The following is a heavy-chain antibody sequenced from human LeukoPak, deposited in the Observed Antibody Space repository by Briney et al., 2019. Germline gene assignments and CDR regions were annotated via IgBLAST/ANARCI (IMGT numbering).Heavy chain of an antibody. V-gene: IGHV2-5*01. CDR3: AHSPTQKTHSLIAAAGLFDY. Sequence: KESGPTLVKPTQTLTLTRTFSGFSLSTSGVGVGWIRQPPGKALEWLALIYWNDDKRYSPSLKSRLTITKDTSKNQVVLTMTNMDPVDTATYYCAHSPTQKTHSLIAAAGLFDYWGQGTLVTVSS. CDR2: IYWNDDK. D-gene: IGHD6-13*01. J-gene: IGHJ4*02. CDR1: GFSLSTSGVG.